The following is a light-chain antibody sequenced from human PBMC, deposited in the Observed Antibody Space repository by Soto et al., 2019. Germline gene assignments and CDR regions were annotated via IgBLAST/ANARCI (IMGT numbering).Light chain of an antibody. CDR1: QSIRSY. Sequence: DIQMTQSPSSLSASVGDRVTITCRASQSIRSYLNWYQQKPGKAPKLLMYAASSLQSGVPSRFSGSGSGTDFILTISSLQPEDFATYYCQQSYSTPITFGQGTRLEIK. V-gene: IGKV1-39*01. J-gene: IGKJ5*01. CDR2: AAS. CDR3: QQSYSTPIT.